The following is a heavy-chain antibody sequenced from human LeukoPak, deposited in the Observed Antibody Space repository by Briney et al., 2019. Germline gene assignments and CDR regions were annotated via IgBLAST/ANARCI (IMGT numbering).Heavy chain of an antibody. D-gene: IGHD2-15*01. V-gene: IGHV1-8*03. CDR2: MNPNSGNT. CDR3: ASKVVVTDDAFDI. CDR1: GYTFTSYD. Sequence: ASVKVSCKASGYTFTSYDINWVRQATGQGPEWMGWMNPNSGNTGYAQKFQGRVTITRNTSISTAYMELSSLRSEDTAVYYCASKVVVTDDAFDIWGQGTMVTVSS. J-gene: IGHJ3*02.